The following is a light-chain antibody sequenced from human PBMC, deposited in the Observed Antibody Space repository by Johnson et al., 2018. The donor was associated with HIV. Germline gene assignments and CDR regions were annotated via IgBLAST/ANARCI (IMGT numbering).Light chain of an antibody. CDR2: ENN. Sequence: QYVLTQPPSVSAVPGQKVTISCSGSSSNIGNNYVSWYQQLPGTAPKLLIYENNKRPSGIPDRFSGSKSGTSATLGITGLQTGDEADYYCGTWDSSLSALVFGTGTKVTVL. CDR1: SSNIGNNY. J-gene: IGLJ1*01. V-gene: IGLV1-51*02. CDR3: GTWDSSLSALV.